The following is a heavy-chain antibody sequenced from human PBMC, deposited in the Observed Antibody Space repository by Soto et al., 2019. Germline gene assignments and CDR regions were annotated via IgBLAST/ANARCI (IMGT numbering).Heavy chain of an antibody. D-gene: IGHD6-13*01. CDR1: GGSISSYY. J-gene: IGHJ3*02. Sequence: SETLSLTCTVSGGSISSYYWSWIRQPPGKGLEWIGYIYYSGSTNYNPSLKSRVTISVDTSKNQFSLKLSSVTAADTAVYYCARHLGSGIAAASDAFDIWGQGTMVT. V-gene: IGHV4-59*08. CDR2: IYYSGST. CDR3: ARHLGSGIAAASDAFDI.